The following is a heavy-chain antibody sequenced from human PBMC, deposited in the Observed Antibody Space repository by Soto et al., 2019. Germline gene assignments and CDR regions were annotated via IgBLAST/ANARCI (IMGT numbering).Heavy chain of an antibody. V-gene: IGHV1-2*02. D-gene: IGHD3-22*01. CDR1: GYTFTGYY. CDR3: ASSYYYDSSGQVPYYYYGMDV. J-gene: IGHJ6*02. CDR2: INPNSGGT. Sequence: ASVKVSCKASGYTFTGYYMHWVRQAPGQGLEWMGWINPNSGGTNYAQKFQGRVTMTRDTSISTAYMELSRLSSDDTAVYYCASSYYYDSSGQVPYYYYGMDVWGQGTTVTVSS.